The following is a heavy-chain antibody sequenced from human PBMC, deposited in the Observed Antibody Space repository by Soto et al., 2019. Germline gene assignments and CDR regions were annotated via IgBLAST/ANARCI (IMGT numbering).Heavy chain of an antibody. J-gene: IGHJ6*04. Sequence: GVTLRLSFNASGITVSSTYMSSVRHAPGIGLQWVAVIESGGSTHYADSVKGRCTISRDIPKNMILLQLHTLRAEDPARSYCAKHLGHLRLPNSYHYGRDVRGKGHTVTVAS. CDR1: GITVSSTY. CDR2: IESGGST. CDR3: AKHLGHLRLPNSYHYGRDV. V-gene: IGHV3-53*01. D-gene: IGHD3-16*01.